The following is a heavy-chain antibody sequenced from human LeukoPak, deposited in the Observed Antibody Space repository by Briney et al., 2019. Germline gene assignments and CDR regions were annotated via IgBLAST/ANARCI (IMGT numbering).Heavy chain of an antibody. CDR2: INHSGST. J-gene: IGHJ4*02. V-gene: IGHV4-34*01. D-gene: IGHD2-2*01. CDR1: GGSFSGYY. Sequence: NSSETLSLTCAVYGGSFSGYYWSWIRQPPGKGLEWIGEINHSGSTNYNLSLKSRVTISVDTSKNQFSLKLSSVTAADTAVYYCARGGRYCSSTSCKIPFDYWGQGTLVTVSS. CDR3: ARGGRYCSSTSCKIPFDY.